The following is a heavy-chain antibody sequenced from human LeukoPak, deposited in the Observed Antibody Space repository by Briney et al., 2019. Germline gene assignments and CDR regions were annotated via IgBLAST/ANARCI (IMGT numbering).Heavy chain of an antibody. CDR1: GFTFSSYG. J-gene: IGHJ4*02. V-gene: IGHV3-30*18. D-gene: IGHD3-10*01. CDR3: AKDSVWFGEFLIDY. CDR2: ISYDGSNK. Sequence: GGSLRLSCAASGFTFSSYGMHWVRQAPGKGLEWVAVISYDGSNKYYADSVKGRFTISRDNSKNTLYLQMNSLRAEDTAVYYCAKDSVWFGEFLIDYWGQGTLVTVSS.